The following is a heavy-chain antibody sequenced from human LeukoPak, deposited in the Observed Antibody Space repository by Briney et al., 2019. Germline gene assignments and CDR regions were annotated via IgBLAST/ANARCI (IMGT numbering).Heavy chain of an antibody. D-gene: IGHD3-22*01. Sequence: ASVKVSCKASGYTFTGYYMHWVRQAPGQGLEWMGWINPNSGGTNYAQKFQGRVTITTDESTSTAYMELSSLRSEDTAVYYCARGDYYDSSGYSDRRYYYYYMDVWGKGTTVTVSS. CDR1: GYTFTGYY. V-gene: IGHV1-2*02. CDR3: ARGDYYDSSGYSDRRYYYYYMDV. CDR2: INPNSGGT. J-gene: IGHJ6*03.